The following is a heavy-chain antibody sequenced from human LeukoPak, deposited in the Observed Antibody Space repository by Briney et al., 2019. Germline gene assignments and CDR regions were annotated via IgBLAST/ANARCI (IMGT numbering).Heavy chain of an antibody. Sequence: PGGSLRLSCAASGFTFSSYAMHWVRQAPGKGLEWVAVISYDGSNKYYADSVKGRFTIPRDNSKNTLYLQMNSLRAEDTAVYYCAREELANFDYWGQGTLVTVSS. CDR3: AREELANFDY. D-gene: IGHD1-1*01. CDR1: GFTFSSYA. CDR2: ISYDGSNK. J-gene: IGHJ4*02. V-gene: IGHV3-30-3*01.